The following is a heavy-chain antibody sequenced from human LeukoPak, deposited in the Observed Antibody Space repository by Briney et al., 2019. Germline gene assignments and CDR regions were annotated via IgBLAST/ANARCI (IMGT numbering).Heavy chain of an antibody. V-gene: IGHV1-24*01. Sequence: EASVKVSCKVSGYTLTELSMHWVRQAPGKGLEWMGGFDPEDGETIYAQKLQGRVTMPEDTSTDTAYMELSSLRSEDTAVYYCATARITFGGVIVMPFDYWGQGTLVTVSS. D-gene: IGHD3-16*02. J-gene: IGHJ4*02. CDR2: FDPEDGET. CDR1: GYTLTELS. CDR3: ATARITFGGVIVMPFDY.